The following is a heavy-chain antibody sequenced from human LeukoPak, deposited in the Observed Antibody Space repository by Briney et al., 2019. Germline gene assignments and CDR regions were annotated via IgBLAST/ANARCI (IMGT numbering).Heavy chain of an antibody. D-gene: IGHD1-26*01. V-gene: IGHV1-18*01. CDR2: ISAYNGNT. CDR1: GYTFTSYG. Sequence: ASVKVSCKASGYTFTSYGISWVRQAPGQGLEWMGWISAYNGNTNYAQKLQGGVTMTTDTSTSTAYMELRSLRSDDTAAYYWASNSGSYLGGDYWGQGTLVTVSS. J-gene: IGHJ4*02. CDR3: ASNSGSYLGGDY.